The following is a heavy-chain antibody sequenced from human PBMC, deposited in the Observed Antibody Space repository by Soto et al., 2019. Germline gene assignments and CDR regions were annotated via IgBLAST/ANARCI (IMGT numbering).Heavy chain of an antibody. J-gene: IGHJ4*02. V-gene: IGHV3-7*03. D-gene: IGHD2-8*01. Sequence: GGSLRLSCAASGFTFSSYWMSWVRQAPGKGLEWVANIKQDGSEKYYVDSVKDRFTISRDNAKNSLYLQMNSLRAEDTAVYYCARDDYFDCTNGVCYFDYWGQGTLVTVSS. CDR2: IKQDGSEK. CDR3: ARDDYFDCTNGVCYFDY. CDR1: GFTFSSYW.